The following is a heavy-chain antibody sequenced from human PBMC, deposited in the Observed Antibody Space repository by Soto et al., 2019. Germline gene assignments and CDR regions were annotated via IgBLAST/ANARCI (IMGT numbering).Heavy chain of an antibody. D-gene: IGHD5-12*01. Sequence: QLQLQESGSGLVKPSQTLSLTCAVSGGSISSGGYSWSWIRQPPGTGLEWIGYIYHSGSTYYNPSLQSRVTITANRSKNQFSLKLISVTAADTAVYYCAAGGGLPRYYWGQGTLVTVSS. J-gene: IGHJ4*02. CDR1: GGSISSGGYS. V-gene: IGHV4-30-2*01. CDR2: IYHSGST. CDR3: AAGGGLPRYY.